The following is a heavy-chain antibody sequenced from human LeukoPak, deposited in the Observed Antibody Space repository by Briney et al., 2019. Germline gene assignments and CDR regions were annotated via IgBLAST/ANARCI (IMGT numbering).Heavy chain of an antibody. CDR2: INHSGST. J-gene: IGHJ4*02. D-gene: IGHD1-26*01. V-gene: IGHV4-34*01. Sequence: SETLSLTCAVYGGSFSGYYWSWIRQPPGKGLEWIGEINHSGSTNYNPSLKSRVTISVDTSKNQFSLKLSSVTAADTAVYYCASGIELDTLDYWGQGTLVTVSS. CDR3: ASGIELDTLDY. CDR1: GGSFSGYY.